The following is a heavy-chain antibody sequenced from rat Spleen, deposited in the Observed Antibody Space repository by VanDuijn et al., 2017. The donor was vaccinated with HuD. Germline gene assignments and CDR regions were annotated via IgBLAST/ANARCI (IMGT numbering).Heavy chain of an antibody. CDR1: GFTFNNNW. Sequence: EVKLVESGGGLVQPGRSLKLSCVASGFTFNNNWMTWIRQAPGKGLEWVASITKTGDSTYYPDSVKGRFTISRDNTKSTLYLQMHSLRSEDTATYYCTRDWEAYGWGQGVMVAVSS. CDR3: TRDWEAYG. D-gene: IGHD5-1*01. J-gene: IGHJ2*01. V-gene: IGHV5-31*01. CDR2: ITKTGDST.